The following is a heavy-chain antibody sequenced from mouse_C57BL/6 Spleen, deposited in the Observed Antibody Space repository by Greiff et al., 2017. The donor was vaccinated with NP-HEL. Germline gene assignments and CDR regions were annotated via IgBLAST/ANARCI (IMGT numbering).Heavy chain of an antibody. V-gene: IGHV14-4*01. CDR3: TTNGSSSWFAY. D-gene: IGHD1-1*01. Sequence: VQLQQSGAELVRPGASVKLSCTASGFNIKDDYMHWVKQRPEQGLEWIGWIDPENGDTEYASKFQGKATITADTSSNQAYLQLSSLTSEDTAVYYCTTNGSSSWFAYWGQGTLVTVSA. CDR1: GFNIKDDY. J-gene: IGHJ3*01. CDR2: IDPENGDT.